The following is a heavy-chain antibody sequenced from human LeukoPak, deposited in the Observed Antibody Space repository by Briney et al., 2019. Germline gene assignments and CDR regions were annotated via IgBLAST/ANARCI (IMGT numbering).Heavy chain of an antibody. V-gene: IGHV4-4*07. D-gene: IGHD3-10*01. Sequence: PSDTLSLTCTVSGGSIRGSYWSWIRQSAGKGLTGIGRVYSSGSINYNPSLKSRLTIVIDKSKNQFSLKLNSVTAADTAVYYCATDLPVSLYGAVIGSAFHIWGQGKMVTVSS. CDR2: VYSSGSI. CDR3: ATDLPVSLYGAVIGSAFHI. J-gene: IGHJ3*02. CDR1: GGSIRGSY.